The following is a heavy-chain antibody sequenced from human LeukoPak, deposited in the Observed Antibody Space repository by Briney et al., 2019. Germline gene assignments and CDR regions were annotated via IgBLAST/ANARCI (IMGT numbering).Heavy chain of an antibody. CDR1: GFTFSSYE. CDR2: ISSSGSTI. Sequence: GGSLRLPCAASGFTFSSYEMNWVRQAPGKGLEWVSYISSSGSTIYYADSVKGRFTISRDNAKNSLYLQMNSLRAEDTAVYYCARDATMVREVSIDYWGQGTLVTVSS. V-gene: IGHV3-48*03. J-gene: IGHJ4*02. CDR3: ARDATMVREVSIDY. D-gene: IGHD3-10*01.